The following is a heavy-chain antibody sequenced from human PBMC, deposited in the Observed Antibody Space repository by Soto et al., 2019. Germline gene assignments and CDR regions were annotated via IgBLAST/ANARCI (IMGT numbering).Heavy chain of an antibody. CDR1: GGSISSSNCY. J-gene: IGHJ6*02. CDR2: IYYSGNT. D-gene: IGHD2-2*01. Sequence: QLQLQESGPGLMKPSETLYLTCTVSGGSISSSNCYWGWIRQPPGQGLEWIGNIYYSGNTYYNPSLQSRVTMSVDTSKNQFSLKLSSVTAADTAVYYCARLGGYCSTTGCYGYYAMDVWGQGTTVTVSS. CDR3: ARLGGYCSTTGCYGYYAMDV. V-gene: IGHV4-39*01.